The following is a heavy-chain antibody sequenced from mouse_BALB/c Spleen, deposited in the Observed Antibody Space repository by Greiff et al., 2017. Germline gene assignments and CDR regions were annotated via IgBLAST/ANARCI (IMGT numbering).Heavy chain of an antibody. V-gene: IGHV3-6*02. Sequence: EVQLQQSGPGLVKPSQSLSLTCSVTGYSITSGYYWNWIRQFPGNKLEWMGYISYDGSNNYNPSLKNRISITRDTSKNQFFLKLNSVTTEDTATYDCARGHYGSSYRYFDVWGAGTTVTVSS. CDR2: ISYDGSN. CDR3: ARGHYGSSYRYFDV. J-gene: IGHJ1*01. D-gene: IGHD1-1*01. CDR1: GYSITSGYY.